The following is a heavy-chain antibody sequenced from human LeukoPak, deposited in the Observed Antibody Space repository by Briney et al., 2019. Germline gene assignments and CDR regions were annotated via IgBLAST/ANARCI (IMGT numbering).Heavy chain of an antibody. CDR1: GGSMSSHY. CDR3: ARGRAWFDA. CDR2: IFHSGGT. J-gene: IGHJ5*02. V-gene: IGHV4-59*11. Sequence: SETLSLTCTVSGGSMSSHYWSWIRQPPGKGLEWIGYIFHSGGTNYNPSLKSLVTISVETSKNQFSLKLSSVTAADTALFYCARGRAWFDAWGQGTLVSVSS.